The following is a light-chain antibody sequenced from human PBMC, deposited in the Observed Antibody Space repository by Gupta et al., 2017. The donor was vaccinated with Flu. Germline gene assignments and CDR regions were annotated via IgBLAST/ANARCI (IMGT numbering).Light chain of an antibody. CDR1: QGVGNN. CDR3: QQYNDWPPMYT. CDR2: GAS. J-gene: IGKJ3*01. V-gene: IGKV3D-15*01. Sequence: VVMTQSTATLSLSPGERATLSCWASQGVGNNLAWYQQKPGQAPSLLIYGASTRATGVPARFSGSGSGTEFTLTINSLQSEDFATYYCQQYNDWPPMYTFGPGTKVEIK.